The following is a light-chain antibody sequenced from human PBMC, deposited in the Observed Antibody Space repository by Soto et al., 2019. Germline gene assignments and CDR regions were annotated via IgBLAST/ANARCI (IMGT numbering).Light chain of an antibody. J-gene: IGLJ1*01. CDR1: TGAVTNGHY. Sequence: QAVVTQEPSLTVSPGGTVTLTCGSSTGAVTNGHYPYWFQQKPGQAPRTLIYDTTNRYSWTPARFSGSLLGGKAALTLSGAQPEDEAEYYCLLSYNGPYVFGTGTKLTVL. CDR2: DTT. V-gene: IGLV7-46*01. CDR3: LLSYNGPYV.